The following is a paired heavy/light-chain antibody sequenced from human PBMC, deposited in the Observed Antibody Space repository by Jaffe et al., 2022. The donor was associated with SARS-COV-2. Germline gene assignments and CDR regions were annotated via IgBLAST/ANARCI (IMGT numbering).Heavy chain of an antibody. CDR1: GFTFSNAW. D-gene: IGHD3-16*01. CDR2: VKSKTNGGTA. CDR3: TTEFGGSGY. V-gene: IGHV3-15*01. Sequence: EVQLVESGGGLVKPGGSLRLSCAASGFTFSNAWMTWVRQAPGKGLEWVGHVKSKTNGGTADYGAPVKGRFTISREDSKSTLYLQMSSLKTEDTAVYYCTTEFGGSGYWGQGTLVTVSS. J-gene: IGHJ4*02.
Light chain of an antibody. CDR1: SSDVGGYNY. J-gene: IGLJ3*02. CDR3: SSYTSSSTWV. Sequence: QSALTQPASVSGSPGQSITISCTGTSSDVGGYNYVSWYQQHPGKAPKLMIYDVSNRPSGVSDRFSGSKSGNTASLTISGLQADDEADYYCSSYTSSSTWVFGGGTKLTVL. V-gene: IGLV2-14*01. CDR2: DVS.